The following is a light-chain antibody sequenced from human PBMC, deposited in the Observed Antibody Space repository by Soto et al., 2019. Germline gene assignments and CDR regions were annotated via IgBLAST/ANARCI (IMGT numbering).Light chain of an antibody. Sequence: QSVLTQPPSASGTPGQRVTISCSGSSSNIGSSPVNWYQQLPGTAPKLLIYGNGQRPSGVPDRFSGSKSGTSASLAISGLQSDDEADYYCAAWDDSLNGPVFGGGTKVTVL. V-gene: IGLV1-44*01. J-gene: IGLJ2*01. CDR1: SSNIGSSP. CDR3: AAWDDSLNGPV. CDR2: GNG.